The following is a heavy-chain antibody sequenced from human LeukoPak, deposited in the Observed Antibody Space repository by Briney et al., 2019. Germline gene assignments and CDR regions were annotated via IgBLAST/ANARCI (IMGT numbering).Heavy chain of an antibody. J-gene: IGHJ6*02. CDR1: GFTFSNSW. Sequence: GGSLRLSCVASGFTFSNSWMTWIRQAPGKGPGWVANINQDGSEKYYVDSVEGRFTISRDNAQNSLYLQMNSLRVDDTAVYYCARGHYGMDVWGQGTTVTVSS. V-gene: IGHV3-7*01. CDR3: ARGHYGMDV. CDR2: INQDGSEK.